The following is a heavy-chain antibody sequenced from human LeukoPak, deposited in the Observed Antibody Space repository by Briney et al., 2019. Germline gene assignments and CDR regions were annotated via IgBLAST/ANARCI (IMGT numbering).Heavy chain of an antibody. Sequence: ASVKVSCKASGYTFTGYYMHWVRQAPGQGLEWMGWINPNSGGTNYAQKFQGRVTMTRDTSISTAYMELSRLRSDDTAVYYCARGPPVLRFLEWLLYSDYWGQGTLVTVSS. J-gene: IGHJ4*02. CDR3: ARGPPVLRFLEWLLYSDY. CDR1: GYTFTGYY. D-gene: IGHD3-3*01. V-gene: IGHV1-2*02. CDR2: INPNSGGT.